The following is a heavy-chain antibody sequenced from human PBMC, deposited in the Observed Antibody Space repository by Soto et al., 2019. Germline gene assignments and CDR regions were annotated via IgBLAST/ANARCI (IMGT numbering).Heavy chain of an antibody. V-gene: IGHV3-21*01. CDR2: ISSSSSYI. D-gene: IGHD4-4*01. Sequence: PGGSLRFSCAASGFTFSSYSMNWVRQAPGKGLEWVSSISSSSSYIYYADSVKGRFTISRDNAKNSLYLQMNSLRAEDTAVYYCARDFRAVTRRDGMDVWGQGTTVTVSS. J-gene: IGHJ6*02. CDR1: GFTFSSYS. CDR3: ARDFRAVTRRDGMDV.